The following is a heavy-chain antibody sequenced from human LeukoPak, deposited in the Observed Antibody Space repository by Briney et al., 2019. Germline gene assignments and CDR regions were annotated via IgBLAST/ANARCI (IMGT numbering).Heavy chain of an antibody. CDR2: IEYGESTT. J-gene: IGHJ4*02. V-gene: IGHV3-23*01. CDR3: ARNSGWYGIS. Sequence: GGSLRLAWMVSGFTLSSYEMSWIRQAPGKGLEWVSSIEYGESTTHYADSVRGRFTISRDNYKNTLYLQLTSLSDDDTAVYFCARNSGWYGISWGQGTLVIVSS. CDR1: GFTLSSYE. D-gene: IGHD6-19*01.